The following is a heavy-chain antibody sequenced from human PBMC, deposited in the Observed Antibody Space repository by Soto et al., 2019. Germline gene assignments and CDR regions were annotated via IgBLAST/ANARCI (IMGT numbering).Heavy chain of an antibody. Sequence: EVQLVESGGGLIQPGGSLRLSCAVSGFTVSNNYMSWVRQAPGKGLEGVSVIYSGGYTAYGDSVKGRFTISRDNSKKNLNLQMNSPGADHTAVYCWGTQRGGGGYWGQGTLVTVSS. J-gene: IGHJ4*02. CDR1: GFTVSNNY. CDR3: GTQRGGGGY. CDR2: IYSGGYT. V-gene: IGHV3-53*01. D-gene: IGHD6-25*01.